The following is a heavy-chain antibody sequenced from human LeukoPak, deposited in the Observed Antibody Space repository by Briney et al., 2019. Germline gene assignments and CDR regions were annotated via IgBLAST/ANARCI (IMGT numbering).Heavy chain of an antibody. CDR1: GFTFSSYA. J-gene: IGHJ3*02. CDR3: ARDVDRGNAFDI. Sequence: PGRSLRLSCAASGFTFSSYAMHWVRQAPGKGLEWVAVISYDGSNKYYEDSVKGRFTISRDNSKNTLYLQMNSLRAEDTAVYYCARDVDRGNAFDIWGQGTMVTVSS. V-gene: IGHV3-30-3*01. CDR2: ISYDGSNK. D-gene: IGHD5-12*01.